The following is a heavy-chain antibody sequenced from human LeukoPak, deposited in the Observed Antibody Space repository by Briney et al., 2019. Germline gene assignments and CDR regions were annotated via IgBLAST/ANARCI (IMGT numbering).Heavy chain of an antibody. J-gene: IGHJ4*02. CDR3: ARVRVGATAKGHYFDY. CDR2: IYSGGST. V-gene: IGHV3-66*01. D-gene: IGHD1-26*01. Sequence: GGSLRLSCAASGFTVSSNYMSWVRQAPGKGLEWVSVIYSGGSTYYADSVKGRFTIPRDNSKNTLYLQMNSLRAEDTAVYYCARVRVGATAKGHYFDYWGQGTLVTVSS. CDR1: GFTVSSNY.